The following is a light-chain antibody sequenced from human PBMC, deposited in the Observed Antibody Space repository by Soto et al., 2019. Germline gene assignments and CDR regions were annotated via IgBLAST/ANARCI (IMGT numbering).Light chain of an antibody. J-gene: IGKJ1*01. V-gene: IGKV1-5*03. CDR3: QQYNSYPT. CDR2: KAS. Sequence: DIQMTQSPSTLSASVGDRVTITCRASQSISSWLAWYQQKPGKVPKLLIYKASSLESGVPSRFSGSVSGSEFTLTISSLQPDDSTTYYCQQYNSYPTFGQGTKVEIK. CDR1: QSISSW.